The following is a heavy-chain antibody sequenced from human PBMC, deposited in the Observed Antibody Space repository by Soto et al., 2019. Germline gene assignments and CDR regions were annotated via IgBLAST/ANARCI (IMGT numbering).Heavy chain of an antibody. CDR3: AKWFDSGGYATPL. CDR1: GFSINNAYY. J-gene: IGHJ4*02. V-gene: IGHV4-38-2*01. CDR2: VYHGVTA. D-gene: IGHD3-22*01. Sequence: SETLSLTCAVSGFSINNAYYWGWIRQPPGKGLDWIGTVYHGVTAFYNPSLKSRASISVDSSKNQFSLNLTSVTAADTAVYYCAKWFDSGGYATPLWGQGTLVT.